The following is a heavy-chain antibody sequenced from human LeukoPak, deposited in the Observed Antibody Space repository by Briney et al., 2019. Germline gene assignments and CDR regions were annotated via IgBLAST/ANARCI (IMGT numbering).Heavy chain of an antibody. Sequence: GGSLRLSCAASGFTVSSNYMSWVRQAPGKGLERVSVIYSGGSTYYADSVKGRFTISRDNSKNTLYLQMNSLRAEDTAVYYCARDRQLAFDIWGQGTMVTVSS. V-gene: IGHV3-53*01. J-gene: IGHJ3*02. D-gene: IGHD2-2*01. CDR1: GFTVSSNY. CDR2: IYSGGST. CDR3: ARDRQLAFDI.